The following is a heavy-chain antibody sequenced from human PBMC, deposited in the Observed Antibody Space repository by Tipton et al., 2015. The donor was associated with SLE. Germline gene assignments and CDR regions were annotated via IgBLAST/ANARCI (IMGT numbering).Heavy chain of an antibody. J-gene: IGHJ4*02. V-gene: IGHV3-30*04. CDR2: ISYDGSNK. CDR3: AKDLEPGGSGWYETFDY. D-gene: IGHD6-19*01. Sequence: SLRLSCAASGFTFSSYAMHWVRQAPGKGLEWVAAISYDGSNKYYADSVKGRFTISRDNSKNTLYLQMNSLRAEDTAVYYCAKDLEPGGSGWYETFDYWGQGTLVTVSS. CDR1: GFTFSSYA.